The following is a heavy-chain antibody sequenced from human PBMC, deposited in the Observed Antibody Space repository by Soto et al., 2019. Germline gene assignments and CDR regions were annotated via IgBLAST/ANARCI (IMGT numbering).Heavy chain of an antibody. CDR2: IFYSGST. CDR1: GGSISSGDYY. CDR3: ARWLGYGPHFDY. J-gene: IGHJ4*02. Sequence: QVQLQESGPGLVKPSQTLSLTCTVSGGSISSGDYYWSWIRQPPGKGLEWIGYIFYSGSTYYNPSLKSRVTISVDTSKDQFSLKLSSVTAADTAVYYCARWLGYGPHFDYWGQGTLVTVSS. V-gene: IGHV4-30-4*01. D-gene: IGHD5-12*01.